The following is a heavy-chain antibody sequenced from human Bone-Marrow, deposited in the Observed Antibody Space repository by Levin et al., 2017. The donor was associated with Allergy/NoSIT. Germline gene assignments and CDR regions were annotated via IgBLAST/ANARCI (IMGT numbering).Heavy chain of an antibody. CDR2: INTKTGSP. CDR3: ARGHWNGDACDGGS. D-gene: IGHD2-21*01. Sequence: ASVKVSCKASGYTFTNYAMNWVRQAPGQGLEWMGFINTKTGSPTYTQGFTGRFVFSLDTSVSTAYLKISGLKAEDTGLYYCARGHWNGDACDGGSWGQGTLVTVSS. CDR1: GYTFTNYA. V-gene: IGHV7-4-1*02. J-gene: IGHJ5*02.